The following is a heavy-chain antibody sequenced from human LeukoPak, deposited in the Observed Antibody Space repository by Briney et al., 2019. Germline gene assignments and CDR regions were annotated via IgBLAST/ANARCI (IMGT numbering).Heavy chain of an antibody. CDR1: GFTFSSYG. CDR2: IWYDGSNK. CDR3: AKERGGGGYSYGQYYFDY. V-gene: IGHV3-33*06. D-gene: IGHD5-18*01. J-gene: IGHJ4*02. Sequence: GGSLRLSCAASGFTFSSYGMLWVRQAPGKGLEWVAVIWYDGSNKYYADSVKGRFTISRDNSKNTLYLQMNSLRAEDTAVYYCAKERGGGGYSYGQYYFDYWGQGTLVTVSS.